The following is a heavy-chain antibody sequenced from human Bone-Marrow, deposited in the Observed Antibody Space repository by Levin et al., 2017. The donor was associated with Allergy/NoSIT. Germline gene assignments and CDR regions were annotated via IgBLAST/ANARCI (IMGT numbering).Heavy chain of an antibody. Sequence: EASVKVSCKAVGYTFISYYMHWVRQAPGQGLEWLGIINPSGGSTTYAQKFQGRVTMTRDTSTSTGYMELSSLRPDDTAVYYCARIAASGPREDYYYYGMDVWGQGTTVTVSS. V-gene: IGHV1-46*01. CDR3: ARIAASGPREDYYYYGMDV. D-gene: IGHD6-13*01. CDR2: INPSGGST. J-gene: IGHJ6*02. CDR1: GYTFISYY.